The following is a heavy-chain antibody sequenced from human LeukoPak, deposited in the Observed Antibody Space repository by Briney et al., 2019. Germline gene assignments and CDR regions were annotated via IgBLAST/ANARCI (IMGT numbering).Heavy chain of an antibody. CDR1: GFTFNTYT. J-gene: IGHJ3*02. CDR3: ARDPTSSWETAFDI. Sequence: GGSLRLSCAASGFTFNTYTMNWVRQAPGKGLEWVSSISSGTSYIYYADSVKGRFTISRDNAKNSLYLQMNSLRAEDTVVYYCARDPTSSWETAFDIWGQGTMVTVSS. D-gene: IGHD1-26*01. V-gene: IGHV3-21*01. CDR2: ISSGTSYI.